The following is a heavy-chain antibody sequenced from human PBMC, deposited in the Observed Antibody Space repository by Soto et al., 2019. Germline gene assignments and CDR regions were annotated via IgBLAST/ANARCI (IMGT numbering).Heavy chain of an antibody. Sequence: EVQLVESGGGVVQPGGSLRLSCEASGFIFSDYFIDWVRQAPGKGLEWVGRIRSKGRSYSTDYAASVKGRFIISRDDSKNSVYLQMNSLTTESTAVYHCVKDRKWSYESWGLGTLVTVSS. V-gene: IGHV3-72*01. CDR2: IRSKGRSYST. J-gene: IGHJ5*02. D-gene: IGHD1-26*01. CDR3: VKDRKWSYES. CDR1: GFIFSDYF.